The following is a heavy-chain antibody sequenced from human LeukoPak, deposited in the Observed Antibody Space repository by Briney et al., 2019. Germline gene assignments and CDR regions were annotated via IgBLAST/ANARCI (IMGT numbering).Heavy chain of an antibody. CDR3: ARDLGLTISDNWFDP. CDR2: IYHTGAT. D-gene: IGHD3-9*01. J-gene: IGHJ5*02. Sequence: SETLSLTCAVSGYSISSGYFWVWIRQPPGKGLEWIGSIYHTGATYYNPSLRSPVTISVDTSKNQFSLELNSVTAEDTAVYYCARDLGLTISDNWFDPWGQGTLVTVSS. CDR1: GYSISSGYF. V-gene: IGHV4-38-2*02.